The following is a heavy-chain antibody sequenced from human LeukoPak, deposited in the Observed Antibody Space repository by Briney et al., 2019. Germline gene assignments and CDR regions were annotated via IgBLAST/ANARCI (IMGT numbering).Heavy chain of an antibody. Sequence: SETLSLTCTVSGASVSSYYWSWLRQSPKKGLEWIGYIYYGGSSSYNPSLQSRVSISLDTSKNQFSLKMTSVAAADTAVYYCAKLLGEEYWGQGALVVVSA. CDR2: IYYGGSS. J-gene: IGHJ4*02. CDR3: AKLLGEEY. D-gene: IGHD2-21*01. V-gene: IGHV4-59*02. CDR1: GASVSSYY.